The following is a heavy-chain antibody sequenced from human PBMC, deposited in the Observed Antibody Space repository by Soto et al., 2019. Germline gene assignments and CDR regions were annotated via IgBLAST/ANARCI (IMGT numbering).Heavy chain of an antibody. Sequence: KPSETLSLTCTVSGGSVSSSNHYWAWIRQPPRKGLEWIGRIYYTGNTYFNPSLESRVTMSVDTSKNQFSLKLSSVTAGDTAVYYCARRVYGSGRYGYWGQGSLVTVSS. J-gene: IGHJ4*02. V-gene: IGHV4-39*01. CDR1: GGSVSSSNHY. CDR3: ARRVYGSGRYGY. CDR2: IYYTGNT. D-gene: IGHD3-10*01.